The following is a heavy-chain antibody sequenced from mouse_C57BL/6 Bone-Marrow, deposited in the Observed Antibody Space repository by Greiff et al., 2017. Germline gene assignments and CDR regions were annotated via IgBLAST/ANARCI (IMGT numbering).Heavy chain of an antibody. D-gene: IGHD4-1*01. CDR1: GFTFSSYA. J-gene: IGHJ4*01. CDR2: ISDGGSYT. V-gene: IGHV5-4*01. CDR3: ARDHWDGYAMDY. Sequence: EVKLQESGGGLVKPGGSLKLSCAASGFTFSSYAMSWVRQTPEKRLEWVATISDGGSYTYYPDNVKGRFTISRDNAKNNLYLQMSHLKSEDTAMYYCARDHWDGYAMDYWGQGTSVTVSS.